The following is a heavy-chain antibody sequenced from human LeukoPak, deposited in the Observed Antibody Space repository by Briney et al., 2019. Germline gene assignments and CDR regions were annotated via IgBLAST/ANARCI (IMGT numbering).Heavy chain of an antibody. D-gene: IGHD2-21*02. CDR2: IYYSGST. V-gene: IGHV4-59*01. J-gene: IGHJ4*02. CDR1: GGSISSYY. Sequence: SETLSLTCTVSGGSISSYYWSWIRQPPGKGLEWIGYIYYSGSTNYNPSLRSRVTISLDTSKNQFSLKLSSVTAADTAVYYCAKRLTGYDSVTDWGQGTLVTVSS. CDR3: AKRLTGYDSVTD.